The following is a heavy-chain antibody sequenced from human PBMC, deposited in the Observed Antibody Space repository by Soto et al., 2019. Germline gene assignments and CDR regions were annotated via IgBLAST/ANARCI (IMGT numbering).Heavy chain of an antibody. J-gene: IGHJ6*02. Sequence: GGSLRLSCSASGFISGFTFSSFDMNWVRQAPGKGLEWISYMSSTGDTIYYADSVKGRFTISRDNAKRSLYLQMSSLRVDDTAVYYCAGLLGYFYGMDVWGQGTTVTVSS. CDR2: MSSTGDTI. CDR3: AGLLGYFYGMDV. V-gene: IGHV3-48*03. CDR1: GFISGFTFSSFD.